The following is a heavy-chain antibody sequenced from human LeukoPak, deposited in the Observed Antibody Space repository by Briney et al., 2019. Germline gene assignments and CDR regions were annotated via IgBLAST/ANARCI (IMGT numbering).Heavy chain of an antibody. CDR1: GGSISSGSYY. J-gene: IGHJ3*02. Sequence: SETLSLTCTVSGGSISSGSYYWGWIRQPPGKGLEWIGSSNCSGSTYYNPSLRSRVTISVDTSKNQFSLKLSSVTAADTAVYYCARAHYDYASGSFAFDIWGQGTVVTVSS. V-gene: IGHV4-39*01. D-gene: IGHD3-10*01. CDR3: ARAHYDYASGSFAFDI. CDR2: SNCSGST.